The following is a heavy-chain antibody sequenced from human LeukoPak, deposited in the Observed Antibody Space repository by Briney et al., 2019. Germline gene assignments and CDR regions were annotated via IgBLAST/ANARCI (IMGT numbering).Heavy chain of an antibody. D-gene: IGHD4-17*01. J-gene: IGHJ4*02. CDR2: IYYSGST. CDR3: ARPYGAAGLD. Sequence: SETLSLTCAVSGDSITSSSYYWGWIRQPPGKGLEWIGSIYYSGSTYYNPSLKSRVTISVDTSKNQFSLKLSSVTAADTAVYYCARPYGAAGLDWGQGTLVTVSS. CDR1: GDSITSSSYY. V-gene: IGHV4-39*01.